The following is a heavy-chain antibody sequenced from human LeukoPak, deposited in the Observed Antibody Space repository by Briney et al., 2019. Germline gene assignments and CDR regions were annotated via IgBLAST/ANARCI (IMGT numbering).Heavy chain of an antibody. CDR1: GFTFRNYA. D-gene: IGHD3-22*01. CDR3: AKDRTYHSDFSAYYFSPPLQQY. CDR2: IFGTTATT. Sequence: GGSLRLSCEASGFTFRNYAISWVRKAPGKGLEWVSSIFGTTATTYYADSVKGRVTISRDNSRNMVYLQMNSLRAEDTAVYYCAKDRTYHSDFSAYYFSPPLQQYWGQGTLVTVSS. V-gene: IGHV3-23*01. J-gene: IGHJ4*02.